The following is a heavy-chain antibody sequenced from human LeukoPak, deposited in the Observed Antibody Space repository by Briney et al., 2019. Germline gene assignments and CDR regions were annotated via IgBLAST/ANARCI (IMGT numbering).Heavy chain of an antibody. V-gene: IGHV4-59*01. D-gene: IGHD3-22*01. J-gene: IGHJ4*02. CDR2: IYDSGST. CDR3: ARQSISGSSLSYFDY. CDR1: GGSISSYY. Sequence: PPETLSLTCTVSGGSISSYYWSWIRQPPGKGLEWTGNIYDSGSTNYNPSLKSRVTISVDTSKNQCSLKLSSVTAADTAVYYCARQSISGSSLSYFDYWGQGTLVTVSS.